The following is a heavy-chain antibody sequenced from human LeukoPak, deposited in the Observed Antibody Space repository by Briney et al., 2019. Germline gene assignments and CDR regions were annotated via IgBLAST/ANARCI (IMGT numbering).Heavy chain of an antibody. CDR3: ARQKGSSWTNVRDY. D-gene: IGHD6-13*01. CDR2: IFPGDSDT. CDR1: GFSFTTYW. J-gene: IGHJ4*02. Sequence: GESLKISCQASGFSFTTYWIGWVRQMPGKGLEWMGIIFPGDSDTTYSPSFQGQVTISADKSINTAYLQWNGLKASDTAVYYCARQKGSSWTNVRDYWGRGTLVTVSS. V-gene: IGHV5-51*01.